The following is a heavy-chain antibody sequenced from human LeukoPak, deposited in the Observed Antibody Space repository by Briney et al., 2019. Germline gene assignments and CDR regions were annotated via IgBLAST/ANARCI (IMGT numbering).Heavy chain of an antibody. CDR2: IIPILGTA. D-gene: IGHD6-13*01. J-gene: IGHJ5*02. V-gene: IGHV1-69*10. CDR3: ARGRPTTSIAAAGVNWFDP. CDR1: GYTFTGYY. Sequence: SVKVSCKASGYTFTGYYMNWVRQAPGQGLEWMGGIIPILGTANYAQKFQGRVTITADKSTSTAYMELSSLRSEDTAVYYCARGRPTTSIAAAGVNWFDPWGQGTLVTVSS.